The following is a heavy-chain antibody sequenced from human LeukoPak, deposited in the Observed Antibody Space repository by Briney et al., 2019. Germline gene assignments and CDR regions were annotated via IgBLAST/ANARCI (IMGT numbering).Heavy chain of an antibody. CDR3: AKDVFELYDIYDH. CDR2: ISGSGGST. V-gene: IGHV3-23*01. D-gene: IGHD3-9*01. Sequence: PGGSLRLSCAASGFTFSSYAMSWVRQAPGKGLEWVSAISGSGGSTFNADSVKGRSTISRDNSKNTLYLQMNSLRAEDTAVYYCAKDVFELYDIYDHWGQGTLVTVSS. CDR1: GFTFSSYA. J-gene: IGHJ4*02.